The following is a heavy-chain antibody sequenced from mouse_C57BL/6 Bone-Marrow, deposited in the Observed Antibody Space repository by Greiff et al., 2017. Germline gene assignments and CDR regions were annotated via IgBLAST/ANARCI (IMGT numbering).Heavy chain of an antibody. J-gene: IGHJ3*01. CDR3: TRNDYDAWFAY. Sequence: VQLQQSGAELVRPGASVKLSCTASGFNIKDDYMHWVKQRPEQGLEWIGWIDPENGDTEYASKFQGKATITADTSSNTAYLQLSSLTSEDTAVYYCTRNDYDAWFAYWGQGTLVTVSA. V-gene: IGHV14-4*01. CDR1: GFNIKDDY. CDR2: IDPENGDT. D-gene: IGHD2-4*01.